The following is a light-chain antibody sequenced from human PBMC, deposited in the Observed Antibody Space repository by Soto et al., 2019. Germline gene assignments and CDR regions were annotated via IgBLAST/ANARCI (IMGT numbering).Light chain of an antibody. Sequence: DIQMTQSPSFLSASVGDRVTISCRASQAINTYLNWYQQKPGKAPKLLIYGTSDLQNGVPSRFSGGGSGTDLTLTISSLQPEDFATSDCQQSYSTFLITFGQGTRLEV. CDR3: QQSYSTFLIT. V-gene: IGKV1-39*01. CDR2: GTS. J-gene: IGKJ5*01. CDR1: QAINTY.